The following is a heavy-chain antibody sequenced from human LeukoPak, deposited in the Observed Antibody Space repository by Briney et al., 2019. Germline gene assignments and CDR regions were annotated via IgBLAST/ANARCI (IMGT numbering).Heavy chain of an antibody. CDR2: ISSSSSYI. CDR1: GFTFSNYS. J-gene: IGHJ5*02. CDR3: ARDMDTSGHFSWFDP. D-gene: IGHD3-22*01. V-gene: IGHV3-21*01. Sequence: GGSLRLSCEASGFTFSNYSMNWVRQAPGKGLEWVSSISSSSSYIFYADSVRGRFTLSRDNSKNTLYLQMDSLRTEDTAVYYCARDMDTSGHFSWFDPWGQGARVTVSS.